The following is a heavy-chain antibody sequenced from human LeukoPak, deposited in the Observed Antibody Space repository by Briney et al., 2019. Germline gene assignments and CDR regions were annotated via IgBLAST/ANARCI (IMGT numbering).Heavy chain of an antibody. V-gene: IGHV3-30-3*01. CDR2: ISYDGSNK. Sequence: GGSLRLSCAASGFSFSSSAMHWVRQAPDKGLEWVAVISYDGSNKYYADSVKGRFTISRDNSKNTLYLQMNSLRADDTAVYYCARDRDSSGWYEGFDYWGQGTLVTVSS. CDR1: GFSFSSSA. J-gene: IGHJ4*02. CDR3: ARDRDSSGWYEGFDY. D-gene: IGHD6-19*01.